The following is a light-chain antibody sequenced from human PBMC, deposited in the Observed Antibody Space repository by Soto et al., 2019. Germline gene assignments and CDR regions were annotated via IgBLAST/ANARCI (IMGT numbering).Light chain of an antibody. Sequence: EIVLTQSPATLSFFPGERATLSCRASQSVSRNLAWYQQKPGQAPRLLIYDASARATGIPARFSGSGSGTDFTLTISSLEPEDFAVYYCQHRTNWPAFGGRTKVDIK. J-gene: IGKJ4*01. V-gene: IGKV3-11*01. CDR2: DAS. CDR3: QHRTNWPA. CDR1: QSVSRN.